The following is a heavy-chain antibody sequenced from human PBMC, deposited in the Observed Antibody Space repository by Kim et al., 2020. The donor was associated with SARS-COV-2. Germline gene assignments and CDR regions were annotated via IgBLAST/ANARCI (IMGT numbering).Heavy chain of an antibody. CDR3: AKGDGGLKWVLMWLYYFDY. CDR2: ISYDGSNK. Sequence: GGSLRLSCAASGFTFSSYGMHWVRQAPGKGLEWVAVISYDGSNKYYADSVKGRFTISRDNSKNTLYLQMNSLRAEDTAVYYCAKGDGGLKWVLMWLYYFDYWGQGTLVTVSS. D-gene: IGHD1-26*01. V-gene: IGHV3-30*18. J-gene: IGHJ4*02. CDR1: GFTFSSYG.